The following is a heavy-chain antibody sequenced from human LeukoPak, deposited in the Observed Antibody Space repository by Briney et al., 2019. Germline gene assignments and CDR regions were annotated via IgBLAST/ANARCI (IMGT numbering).Heavy chain of an antibody. CDR1: GFTFSSYS. CDR3: AKVGGSSSWYLKYDN. CDR2: ISSSSSYI. Sequence: GGSLRLSCAASGFTFSSYSMNWVRQAPGKGLEWVSSISSSSSYIYYADSVKGRFTMSRDNSKNTLYLQMNSLRAEDTAVYYCAKVGGSSSWYLKYDNWGQGTLVTVSS. D-gene: IGHD6-13*01. V-gene: IGHV3-21*04. J-gene: IGHJ4*02.